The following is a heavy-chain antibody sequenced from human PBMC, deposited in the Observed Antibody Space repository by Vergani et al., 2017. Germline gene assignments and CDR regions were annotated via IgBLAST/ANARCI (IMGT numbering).Heavy chain of an antibody. CDR1: GFTFSSYA. J-gene: IGHJ4*02. Sequence: EVQLLESGGGLVQPGGSLRLSCAASGFTFSSYAMSWVRQAPGKGLEWVSAISGSGGSTYYADSVKGRFTISRDNSKNTLYLQMNSLRAEDTAVYYCATALVGGIVVVPAALDDYGGQGTLVTVSS. D-gene: IGHD2-2*01. CDR2: ISGSGGST. CDR3: ATALVGGIVVVPAALDDY. V-gene: IGHV3-23*01.